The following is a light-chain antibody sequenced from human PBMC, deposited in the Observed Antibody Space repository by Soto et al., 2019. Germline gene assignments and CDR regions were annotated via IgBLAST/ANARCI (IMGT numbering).Light chain of an antibody. J-gene: IGKJ1*01. CDR1: QTISSW. Sequence: DIQMTQYPSTLSGSVGDRVTITCRASQTISSWLAWYQQKPGKAPKLLIYKASTLKSGVPSRFSGSGSGTEFTLTISSLQPDDFATYYCQHYNSYSEAFGQRSMV. CDR2: KAS. V-gene: IGKV1-5*03. CDR3: QHYNSYSEA.